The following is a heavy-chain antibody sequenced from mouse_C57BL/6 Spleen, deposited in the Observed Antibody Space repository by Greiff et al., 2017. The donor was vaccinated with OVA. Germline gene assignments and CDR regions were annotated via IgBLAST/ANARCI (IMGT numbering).Heavy chain of an antibody. V-gene: IGHV1-50*01. D-gene: IGHD5-1*01. J-gene: IGHJ4*01. Sequence: QVQLQQPGAELVKPGASVKLSCKASGYTFTSYWMQWVKQRPGQGLEWIGEIDPSDSYTNYNQKFKGKATLTVDTSSSTAYMQLSSLTSEDSAVYYFARSRSNYAMDYWGQGTSVTVSS. CDR3: ARSRSNYAMDY. CDR1: GYTFTSYW. CDR2: IDPSDSYT.